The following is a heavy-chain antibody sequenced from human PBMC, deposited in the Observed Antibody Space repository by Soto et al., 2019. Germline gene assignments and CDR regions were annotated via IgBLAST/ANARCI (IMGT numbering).Heavy chain of an antibody. V-gene: IGHV1-69*02. D-gene: IGHD6-19*01. CDR3: RAVAGSSFDY. Sequence: SVKVSCKASGGTFSSYTINWVRQAPGQGLEWMGRIIPILGIANYAQNFQGRVTITADKSTSTAYMELSSLRSEDTAVYYCRAVAGSSFDYWGQGTLVTVSS. J-gene: IGHJ4*02. CDR2: IIPILGIA. CDR1: GGTFSSYT.